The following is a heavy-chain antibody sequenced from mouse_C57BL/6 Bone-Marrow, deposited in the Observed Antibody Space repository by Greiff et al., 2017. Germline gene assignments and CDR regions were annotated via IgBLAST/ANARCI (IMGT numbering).Heavy chain of an antibody. CDR2: IHPNSGST. CDR3: ARRGGNPLAMDY. D-gene: IGHD2-1*01. J-gene: IGHJ4*01. V-gene: IGHV1-64*01. CDR1: GYTFTSYW. Sequence: VKLQQPGAELVKPGASVKLSCKASGYTFTSYWMHWVKQRPGQGLEWIGMIHPNSGSTNYNEKFKSKATLTVDKSSSTAYMQLSSLTSEDSAVYYCARRGGNPLAMDYWGQGTSVTVSS.